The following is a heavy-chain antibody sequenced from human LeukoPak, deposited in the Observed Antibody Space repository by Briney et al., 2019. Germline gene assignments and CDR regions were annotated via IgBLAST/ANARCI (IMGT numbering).Heavy chain of an antibody. D-gene: IGHD3-3*01. CDR3: VRGPLWSANYYYYYYMDV. J-gene: IGHJ6*03. CDR1: GGTFSSYA. CDR2: IIPIFGTA. Sequence: VASVKVSCKASGGTFSSYAISWVRQAPGQGLEWMGGIIPIFGTANYAQKFQGRVTITTDESTSTAYMELSSLRSEDTAVYYCVRGPLWSANYYYYYYMDVWGKGTTVTVSS. V-gene: IGHV1-69*05.